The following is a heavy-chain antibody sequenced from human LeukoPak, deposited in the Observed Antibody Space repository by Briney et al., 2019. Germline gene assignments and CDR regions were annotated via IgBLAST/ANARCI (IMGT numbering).Heavy chain of an antibody. V-gene: IGHV3-21*01. CDR3: ARENGMVRGHHYGMDV. D-gene: IGHD3-10*01. CDR2: ISSSSSYI. Sequence: GGSDRLSCATSGFTFSSYSMNWARQAPGKGLDWVSSISSSSSYIYYADSVKAPSSITRDNAKNSLYLHMNSLRAEDTAVYYCARENGMVRGHHYGMDVWGQ. J-gene: IGHJ6*02. CDR1: GFTFSSYS.